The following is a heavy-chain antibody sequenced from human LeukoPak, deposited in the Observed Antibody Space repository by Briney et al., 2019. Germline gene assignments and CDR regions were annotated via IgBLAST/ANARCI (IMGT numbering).Heavy chain of an antibody. D-gene: IGHD3-22*01. CDR2: ISSSSTNI. Sequence: GGSLRLSCAASGFTFSDYSINWVRQAPGRGLEWVSSISSSSTNINYADSVKGRFTISRDNAKNSVSLQMISLRAEDTAVYYCARDLGDSSGYSSYWGQGTLVSVSS. CDR1: GFTFSDYS. V-gene: IGHV3-21*01. J-gene: IGHJ4*02. CDR3: ARDLGDSSGYSSY.